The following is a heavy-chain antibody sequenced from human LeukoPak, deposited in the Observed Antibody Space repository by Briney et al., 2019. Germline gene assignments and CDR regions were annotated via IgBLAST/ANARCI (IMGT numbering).Heavy chain of an antibody. CDR1: GFIFSSYW. J-gene: IGHJ4*02. CDR3: ARQGMVGATDY. D-gene: IGHD1-26*01. CDR2: INSDGSST. V-gene: IGHV3-74*01. Sequence: PGGSLRLSCAASGFIFSSYWMHWVRQAPGKGLVWVSRINSDGSSTSYADSVKGRFTISRDNAKNTLYLQMNSLRAEDTAVYHCARQGMVGATDYWGQGTLVTVSS.